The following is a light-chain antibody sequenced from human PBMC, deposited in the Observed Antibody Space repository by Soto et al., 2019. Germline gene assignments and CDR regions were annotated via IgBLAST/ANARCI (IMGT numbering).Light chain of an antibody. CDR3: QQYNNWPLT. J-gene: IGKJ4*01. V-gene: IGKV3-15*01. Sequence: EIVMTQSPATLSVSPGERATLSCRASHLVSSSLAWYQQKPGQAPRLLIYGASTRATDIPPRFSGSGSGTDFTLTISSLQSEDFAVYYCQQYNNWPLTFGGGTKVDIK. CDR1: HLVSSS. CDR2: GAS.